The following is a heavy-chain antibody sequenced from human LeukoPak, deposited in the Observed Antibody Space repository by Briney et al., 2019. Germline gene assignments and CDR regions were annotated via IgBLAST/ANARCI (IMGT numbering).Heavy chain of an antibody. V-gene: IGHV3-9*01. D-gene: IGHD3-22*01. CDR2: ISWNSGSI. Sequence: PGGSLRLSCAASGFTFDDYAMHWVRQAPGTGLEWVSGISWNSGSIGYADSVKGRFTISRDNAKNSLYLQMNSLRAEDTALYYCAKDYSSGYYYYYYMDVWGKGTTVTVSS. J-gene: IGHJ6*03. CDR3: AKDYSSGYYYYYYMDV. CDR1: GFTFDDYA.